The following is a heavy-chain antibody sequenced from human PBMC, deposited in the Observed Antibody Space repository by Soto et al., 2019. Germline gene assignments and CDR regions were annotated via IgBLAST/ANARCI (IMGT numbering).Heavy chain of an antibody. D-gene: IGHD3-10*01. V-gene: IGHV5-10-1*03. CDR2: IDPSDSYT. Sequence: EVQLVQSGAEVKKPGESLRISCKGSGYSFTSYWISWVRQMPGKGLEWMGRIDPSDSYTNYSPSFQGHVTISADKSISTAYLQWSSLKASDTAMYYCARSGITMVRGVIGTRGEAFDIWGQGTMVTVSS. CDR1: GYSFTSYW. J-gene: IGHJ3*02. CDR3: ARSGITMVRGVIGTRGEAFDI.